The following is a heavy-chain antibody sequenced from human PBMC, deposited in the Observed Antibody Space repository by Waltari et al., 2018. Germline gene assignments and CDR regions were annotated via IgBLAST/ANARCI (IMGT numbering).Heavy chain of an antibody. CDR3: ARDLALSDYDFWSVFS. D-gene: IGHD3-3*01. J-gene: IGHJ5*02. V-gene: IGHV3-30-3*01. Sequence: QVQLVESGGGVVQPGRSLRLSCAASGFTFSPSTMLWVPRAPGKGLELVAVLSYDGSNKYYADSVKGRFTISRDISRSTLYLQMNSLRAEDTAVYYCARDLALSDYDFWSVFSWGQGTLVSVSS. CDR1: GFTFSPST. CDR2: LSYDGSNK.